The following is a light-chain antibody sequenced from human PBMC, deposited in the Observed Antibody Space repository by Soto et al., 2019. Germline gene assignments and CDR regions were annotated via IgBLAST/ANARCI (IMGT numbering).Light chain of an antibody. J-gene: IGLJ3*02. CDR2: DVC. V-gene: IGLV2-11*01. CDR3: CSYAGTYTWV. CDR1: SSDVGGYNY. Sequence: QSVLTQPRSVSGSPGQSVTISCTGTSSDVGGYNYVSWYQQHPGKVPKLMIYDVCQRPSGVPDRFSGSRSANTASLTISGLQPDDEADYYCCSYAGTYTWVFGGGTKVTVL.